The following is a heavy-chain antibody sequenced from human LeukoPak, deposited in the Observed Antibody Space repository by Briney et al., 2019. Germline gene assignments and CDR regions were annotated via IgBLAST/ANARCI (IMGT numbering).Heavy chain of an antibody. CDR2: INHNGNVN. Sequence: GGSLRLSCAASGFTFSSYWMNWARQAPGKGLEWVASINHNGNVNYYVDSVKGRFAISRDNAKNSLYLQMSNLRAEDTAVYFCARGGGLDVWAKGPRSPSP. V-gene: IGHV3-7*03. CDR3: ARGGGLDV. CDR1: GFTFSSYW. D-gene: IGHD3-16*01. J-gene: IGHJ6*02.